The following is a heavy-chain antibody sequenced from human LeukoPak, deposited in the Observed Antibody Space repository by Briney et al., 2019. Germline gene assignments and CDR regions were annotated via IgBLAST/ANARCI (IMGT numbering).Heavy chain of an antibody. Sequence: PGGSLRLSCAASGFTFSSYWMHWVRQAPGKGLVWVSRINSDGSSTTYADSVKGRFTSSRDNAKNSLYLQMNSLRAEDTAVYYCASWQLATAGIFRHWGQGTLVTVSS. J-gene: IGHJ4*02. D-gene: IGHD6-13*01. CDR2: INSDGSST. CDR1: GFTFSSYW. CDR3: ASWQLATAGIFRH. V-gene: IGHV3-74*01.